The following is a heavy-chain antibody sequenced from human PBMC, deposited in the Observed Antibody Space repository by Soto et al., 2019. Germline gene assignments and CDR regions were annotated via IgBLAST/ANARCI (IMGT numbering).Heavy chain of an antibody. V-gene: IGHV4-59*01. J-gene: IGHJ4*02. CDR2: IYYSGST. D-gene: IGHD3-22*01. CDR3: ARMGYYYDSSGYVYYFDY. Sequence: SETLSLTXTVSGGSISSYYWSWIRQPPGKGLEWIGYIYYSGSTNYNPSLKSRVTISVDTSKNQFSLKLSSVTAADTAVYYCARMGYYYDSSGYVYYFDYWGQGTLVTVSS. CDR1: GGSISSYY.